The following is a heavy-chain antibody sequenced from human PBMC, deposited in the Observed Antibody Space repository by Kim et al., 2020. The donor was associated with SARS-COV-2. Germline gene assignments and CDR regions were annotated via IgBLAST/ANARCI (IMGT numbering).Heavy chain of an antibody. CDR1: GFTFGDYA. Sequence: GGSLRLSCTASGFTFGDYAMSWFRQAPGKGLEWVGFIRSKTYGGTTEYAASVKGRFTISRDDSKSIAYLQMNSLKTEDTAVYYCTREHYGSGSYYYDFDYWGQGTLVTVSS. CDR2: IRSKTYGGTT. J-gene: IGHJ4*02. V-gene: IGHV3-49*03. D-gene: IGHD3-10*01. CDR3: TREHYGSGSYYYDFDY.